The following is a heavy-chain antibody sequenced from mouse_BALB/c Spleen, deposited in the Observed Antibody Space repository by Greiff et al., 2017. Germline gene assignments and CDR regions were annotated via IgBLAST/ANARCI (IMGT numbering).Heavy chain of an antibody. CDR1: GFPFSSFG. D-gene: IGHD2-3*01. CDR2: ISSGSSTI. V-gene: IGHV5-17*02. Sequence: EEQRVESGGGLVQPGGSRKLSCAASGFPFSSFGMHWVRQAPEKGLEWVAYISSGSSTIYYADTVKGRFTISRDNPKNTLFLQMTSLRSEDTAMYYCARVIYDGYYFAYWGQGTLVTVSA. J-gene: IGHJ3*01. CDR3: ARVIYDGYYFAY.